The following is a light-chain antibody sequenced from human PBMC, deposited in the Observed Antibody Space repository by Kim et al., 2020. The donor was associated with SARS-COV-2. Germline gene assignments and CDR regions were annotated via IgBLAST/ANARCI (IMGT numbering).Light chain of an antibody. J-gene: IGKJ2*01. CDR1: QSVSSSY. CDR3: QQYGSSPNT. CDR2: GAS. V-gene: IGKV3-20*01. Sequence: LAPGARATLYCRASQSVSSSYLAWYQQKPGQAPRLLIYGASSRATGIPDRFSGSGSGTDFTLTISRLEPEDFAVYYCQQYGSSPNTFGQGTKLEI.